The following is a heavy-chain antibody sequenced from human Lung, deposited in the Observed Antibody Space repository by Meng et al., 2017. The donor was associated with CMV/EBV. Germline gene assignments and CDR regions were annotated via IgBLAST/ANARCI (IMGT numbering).Heavy chain of an antibody. Sequence: AASGFTFSSYSMNWVRQAPGKGLEWVSSISSSSSYIYYADSVKGRFTISRDNAKNSLYLQMNSLRAEDTAVYYCARASVVVAARYYFDYWGQGXLVTVSS. CDR3: ARASVVVAARYYFDY. V-gene: IGHV3-21*01. D-gene: IGHD2-15*01. CDR1: GFTFSSYS. J-gene: IGHJ4*02. CDR2: ISSSSSYI.